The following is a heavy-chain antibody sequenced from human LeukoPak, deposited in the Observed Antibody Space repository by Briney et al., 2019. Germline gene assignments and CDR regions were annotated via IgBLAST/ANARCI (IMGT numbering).Heavy chain of an antibody. Sequence: ASVKVSCKASGYTFTSYDINWVRQATGQGLEWMGWMNPNSGNTGYAQKFQGRVPMTRNTSISTAYMELSSLRSEDTAVYYCARASSSWYPYYFDYWGQGTLVTVSS. J-gene: IGHJ4*02. CDR2: MNPNSGNT. CDR1: GYTFTSYD. V-gene: IGHV1-8*01. D-gene: IGHD6-13*01. CDR3: ARASSSWYPYYFDY.